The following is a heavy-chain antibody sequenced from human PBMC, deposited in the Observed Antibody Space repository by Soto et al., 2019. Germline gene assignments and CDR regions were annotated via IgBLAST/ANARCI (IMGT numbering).Heavy chain of an antibody. D-gene: IGHD5-18*01. J-gene: IGHJ4*02. CDR1: GFTFNTYA. CDR3: AKDHTYSYGYDY. Sequence: HPGGSLRLSCTASGFTFNTYAMSWVRQAPGKGLEWISAISGGGGSTYYADSVKGRFTISRDNSKNTLYLQMNSLRAEDTAVYYCAKDHTYSYGYDYWGQGTLVTVSS. CDR2: ISGGGGST. V-gene: IGHV3-23*01.